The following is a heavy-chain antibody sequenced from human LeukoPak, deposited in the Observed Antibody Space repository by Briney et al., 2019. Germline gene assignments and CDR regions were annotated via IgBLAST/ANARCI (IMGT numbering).Heavy chain of an antibody. Sequence: GASVKVSCKASGGTFSSYAISWVRQAPGQGLKWMGGIIPIFGTANYAQKFQGRVTITADESTSTAYMELSSLRSEDTAVYYCARPDERVPAAVNYYMDVWGKGTTVTVSS. V-gene: IGHV1-69*13. D-gene: IGHD2-2*01. CDR3: ARPDERVPAAVNYYMDV. CDR1: GGTFSSYA. CDR2: IIPIFGTA. J-gene: IGHJ6*03.